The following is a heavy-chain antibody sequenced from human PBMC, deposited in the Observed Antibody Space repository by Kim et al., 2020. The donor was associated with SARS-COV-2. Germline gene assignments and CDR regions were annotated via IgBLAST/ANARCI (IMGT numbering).Heavy chain of an antibody. CDR3: ARDRQVRGLIILYYYGMDL. D-gene: IGHD3-10*01. V-gene: IGHV3-30-3*01. CDR1: GFTLTTYS. CDR2: ISYDGGKE. Sequence: GGSLRLSCAVSGFTLTTYSMHWVRQAPGKGLEWVAVISYDGGKEYYADSVKGRFIISRDNSKNTLYLQMNSLGPDDTGVYYCARDRQVRGLIILYYYGMDLGGQGTTVTVSS. J-gene: IGHJ6*02.